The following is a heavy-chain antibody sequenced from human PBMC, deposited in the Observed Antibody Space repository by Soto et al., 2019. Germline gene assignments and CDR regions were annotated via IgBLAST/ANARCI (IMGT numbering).Heavy chain of an antibody. D-gene: IGHD2-2*01. CDR2: IWYDGSNK. J-gene: IGHJ6*02. V-gene: IGHV3-33*01. Sequence: QVQLVESGGGVVQPGRSLRLSCAASGFTFSSYGMHWVRQAPGKGLEWVAVIWYDGSNKYYADSVKGRFTISRDNSQNTLYLQMNSLRAEDTAVYYCARALGSSIYRGMDVWGQGTTVTVSS. CDR3: ARALGSSIYRGMDV. CDR1: GFTFSSYG.